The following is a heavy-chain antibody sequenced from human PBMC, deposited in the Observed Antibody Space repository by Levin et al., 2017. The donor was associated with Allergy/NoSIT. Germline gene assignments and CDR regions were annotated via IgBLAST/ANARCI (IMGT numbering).Heavy chain of an antibody. V-gene: IGHV3-21*01. CDR1: GFTFSSYS. Sequence: GGSLRLSCAASGFTFSSYSMNWVRQAPGKGLEWVSSISSSSSYIYYADSVKGRFTISRDNAKNSLYLQMNSLRAEDTAVYYCARTPLMVARGYSYYGMDVWGQGTTVTVSS. D-gene: IGHD4/OR15-4a*01. J-gene: IGHJ6*02. CDR2: ISSSSSYI. CDR3: ARTPLMVARGYSYYGMDV.